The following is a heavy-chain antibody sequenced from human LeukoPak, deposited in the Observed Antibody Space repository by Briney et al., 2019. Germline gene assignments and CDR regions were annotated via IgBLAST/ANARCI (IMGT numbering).Heavy chain of an antibody. J-gene: IGHJ3*02. CDR3: ARDRDYCSGGSCYPDAFDI. CDR2: IIPIFGTA. CDR1: GRTFSSYA. V-gene: IGHV1-69*01. D-gene: IGHD2-15*01. Sequence: SVKLSCKASGRTFSSYAISWVRQAPAQGLKWMGGIIPIFGTANYAQKFQGRVTITADESTSTAYMELSSLRSEDTAVYYCARDRDYCSGGSCYPDAFDIWGQGTMVTVSS.